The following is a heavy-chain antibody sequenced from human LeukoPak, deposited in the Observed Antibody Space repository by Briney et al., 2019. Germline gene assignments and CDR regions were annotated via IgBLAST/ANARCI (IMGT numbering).Heavy chain of an antibody. V-gene: IGHV1-46*03. CDR2: INPSGGST. Sequence: ASVKVSCKASGYTFTSYYMHWVRQAPGQGLEWMGIINPSGGSTSYAQKFQGRVTMTRNTSTSTVYMELSSLRSEDTAVYYCASQPLGRFGELLVPLNWFDPWGQGTLVTVFS. CDR1: GYTFTSYY. J-gene: IGHJ5*02. D-gene: IGHD3-10*01. CDR3: ASQPLGRFGELLVPLNWFDP.